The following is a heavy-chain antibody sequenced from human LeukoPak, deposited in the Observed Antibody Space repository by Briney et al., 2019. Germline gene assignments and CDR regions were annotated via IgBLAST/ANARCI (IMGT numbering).Heavy chain of an antibody. CDR2: ISSGASYT. V-gene: IGHV3-21*01. CDR1: GFTFSDYS. J-gene: IGHJ4*02. CDR3: ARGHFGVVLDY. D-gene: IGHD3-3*01. Sequence: GGSLRLSCAASGFTFSDYSMNWVRQAPGKGLECVASISSGASYTSYADAVKGRFTVSRDNAKNSLYLQMDSLRAEDTAVYYCARGHFGVVLDYWGQGTLVTVSS.